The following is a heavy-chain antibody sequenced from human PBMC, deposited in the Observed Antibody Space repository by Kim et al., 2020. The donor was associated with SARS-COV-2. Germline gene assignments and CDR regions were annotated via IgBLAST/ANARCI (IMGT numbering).Heavy chain of an antibody. Sequence: GGSLRLSCAASGFTFSNAWMTWVRQAPGKGLEWVGRIKSKTDGGTTDYAAPVKGRFTISRDDSKNTLYLQMNSLKTGDTAVYYCAAWSVATSTDYWGQGTLVTVSS. CDR2: IKSKTDGGTT. CDR3: AAWSVATSTDY. CDR1: GFTFSNAW. J-gene: IGHJ4*02. V-gene: IGHV3-15*01. D-gene: IGHD5-12*01.